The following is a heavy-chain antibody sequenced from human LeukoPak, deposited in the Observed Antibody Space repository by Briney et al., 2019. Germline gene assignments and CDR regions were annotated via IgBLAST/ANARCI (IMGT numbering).Heavy chain of an antibody. Sequence: GGSLRLSCAASGFTFSSYAMSWVRQAPGKGLEWVSAISGSGGSTYYADSVKGRFTISRDNSENTLYLQMNSQRAEDTAVYYCAKDYDFWSGYPGDYWGQGTLVTVSS. D-gene: IGHD3-3*01. J-gene: IGHJ4*02. CDR1: GFTFSSYA. CDR2: ISGSGGST. CDR3: AKDYDFWSGYPGDY. V-gene: IGHV3-23*01.